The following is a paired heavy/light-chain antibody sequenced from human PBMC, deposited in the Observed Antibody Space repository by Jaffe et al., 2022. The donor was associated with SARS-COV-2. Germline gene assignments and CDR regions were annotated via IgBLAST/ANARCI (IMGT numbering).Heavy chain of an antibody. CDR2: INPYNGNT. D-gene: IGHD3-10*01. CDR1: GYTFNSYG. J-gene: IGHJ6*03. Sequence: QVQLVQSGAEVKKPGASVKVSCKASGYTFNSYGISWVRQAPGQGLEWMGWINPYNGNTNYAQKFQGRVTMTTVTSTSTAYMELRSLRSDDTAMYYCARALSVVRGAIFTHYYMDVWGKGTTLTVSS. CDR3: ARALSVVRGAIFTHYYMDV. V-gene: IGHV1-18*01.
Light chain of an antibody. CDR1: SSDVGSYNL. CDR3: CSYAGTWL. V-gene: IGLV2-23*01. Sequence: QSALTQPASVSGSPGQSITISCTGPSSDVGSYNLVSWYQHHPGKAPKLMIYEGSKRPSGVSNRFSGSKSGNTASLTVSGLQAEDEADYYCCSYAGTWLFGGGTKLTVL. CDR2: EGS. J-gene: IGLJ3*02.